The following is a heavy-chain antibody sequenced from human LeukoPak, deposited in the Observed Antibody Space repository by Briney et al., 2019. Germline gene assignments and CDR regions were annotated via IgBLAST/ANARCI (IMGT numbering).Heavy chain of an antibody. CDR2: IIPVFGSA. J-gene: IGHJ6*03. V-gene: IGHV1-69*06. D-gene: IGHD3-16*01. Sequence: SVNVSCKTSGRSFNRYAITWVRQAPGQGLEWMGRIIPVFGSATYAPKFQDRVTINADISSNTAYMELNSLTSEDTAVYFCAKQGGLRQAYYMDVWGNGTTVIASS. CDR1: GRSFNRYA. CDR3: AKQGGLRQAYYMDV.